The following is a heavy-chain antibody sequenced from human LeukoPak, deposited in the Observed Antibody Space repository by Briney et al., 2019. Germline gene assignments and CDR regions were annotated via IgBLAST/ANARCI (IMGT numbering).Heavy chain of an antibody. D-gene: IGHD2-8*01. CDR3: ARGKLGGLTKVPFDY. Sequence: ASVKVSCKASGYTFSGYYIHWVRQAPGQGLVWMGWINPNNDDTNYAQTFQGRVTMTRDTSITTAYMELSRLRSDDTAVYYCARGKLGGLTKVPFDYWGQGTLVTVSS. V-gene: IGHV1-2*02. J-gene: IGHJ4*02. CDR2: INPNNDDT. CDR1: GYTFSGYY.